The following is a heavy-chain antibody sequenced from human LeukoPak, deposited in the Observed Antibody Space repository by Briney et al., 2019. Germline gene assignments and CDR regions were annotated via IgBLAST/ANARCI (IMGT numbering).Heavy chain of an antibody. CDR3: AELGITMIGGV. V-gene: IGHV3-48*03. J-gene: IGHJ6*04. D-gene: IGHD3-10*02. CDR2: ISSSGSTI. Sequence: GGSLRLSCAASGFTFSSYEMSWVRQAPGKGLEWVSYISSSGSTIYYADSVKGRFAISRDNAKNSLYLQMNSLRAEDTAVYYCAELGITMIGGVWGKGTTVTISS. CDR1: GFTFSSYE.